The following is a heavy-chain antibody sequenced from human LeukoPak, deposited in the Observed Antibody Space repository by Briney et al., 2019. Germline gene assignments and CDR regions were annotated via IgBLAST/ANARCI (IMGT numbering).Heavy chain of an antibody. V-gene: IGHV3-74*01. D-gene: IGHD3-16*02. CDR3: ARDYDCVWGSYRYGMDV. Sequence: GGSLRLSCAASGFTFSSYWMHWVRQAPGKGLVWVSRINSDGSSTSYADSVKGRFTISRDNAKNTLYLQMNGLRAEDTAVYYCARDYDCVWGSYRYGMDVWGQGTTVTVSS. J-gene: IGHJ6*02. CDR1: GFTFSSYW. CDR2: INSDGSST.